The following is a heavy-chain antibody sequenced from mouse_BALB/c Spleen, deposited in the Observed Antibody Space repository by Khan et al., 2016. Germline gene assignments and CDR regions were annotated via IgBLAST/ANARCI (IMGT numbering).Heavy chain of an antibody. V-gene: IGHV9-3*02. J-gene: IGHJ2*01. CDR2: INTNTGEP. D-gene: IGHD1-1*01. Sequence: QIQLVQSGPELKKPGETVKISCKASGYTFTNYGMNWVKQAPGKGLKWMGWINTNTGEPTYAEEFKGRFAFSLETSASTAYLQINNLKNEDTATYFCARGDSSPYYFDYWGQGTTLTVSS. CDR3: ARGDSSPYYFDY. CDR1: GYTFTNYG.